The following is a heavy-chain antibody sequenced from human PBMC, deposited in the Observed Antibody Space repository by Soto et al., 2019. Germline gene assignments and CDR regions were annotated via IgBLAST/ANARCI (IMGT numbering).Heavy chain of an antibody. CDR2: IIPIFGTA. D-gene: IGHD6-13*01. CDR3: ARDESSSWSHLGGLGMDV. V-gene: IGHV1-69*13. Sequence: SVKVSCKASGFTFTSSAVQWVRQAPGQGLEWMGGIIPIFGTANYAQKFQGRVTITADESTSTAYMELSSLRSEDTAVYYCARDESSSWSHLGGLGMDVWGQGTTVTVSS. CDR1: GFTFTSSA. J-gene: IGHJ6*02.